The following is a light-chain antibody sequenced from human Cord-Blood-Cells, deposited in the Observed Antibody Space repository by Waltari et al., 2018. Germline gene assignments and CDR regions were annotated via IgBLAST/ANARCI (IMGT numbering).Light chain of an antibody. V-gene: IGLV1-44*01. CDR2: SNN. CDR1: SSNIGSNT. CDR3: AAWVDSLNGPV. J-gene: IGLJ1*01. Sequence: QSVLTQPHSASGTPGQRVTISCSGSSSNIGSNTVNWYQQLPGTAPKLLIYSNNQRPSGVPDRFSGAKSGTSASLAISGLQSEDEADYYCAAWVDSLNGPVFGTGTKVTVL.